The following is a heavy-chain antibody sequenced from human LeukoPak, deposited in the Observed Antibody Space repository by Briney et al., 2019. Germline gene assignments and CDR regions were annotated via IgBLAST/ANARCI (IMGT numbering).Heavy chain of an antibody. Sequence: GGSLRLSCAASGFTFSSYWISWVRQAPGKGREWVANIKQDGSEKYYVDSVKGRFTISRDNAKNSLYLQMNSLRAEDTAVYYCARDREEGLFDPWGQGTLVTVSS. V-gene: IGHV3-7*01. CDR1: GFTFSSYW. J-gene: IGHJ5*02. CDR3: ARDREEGLFDP. CDR2: IKQDGSEK. D-gene: IGHD1-26*01.